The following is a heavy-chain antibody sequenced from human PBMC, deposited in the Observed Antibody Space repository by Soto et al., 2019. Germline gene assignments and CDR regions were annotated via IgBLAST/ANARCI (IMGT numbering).Heavy chain of an antibody. D-gene: IGHD2-2*01. CDR2: ISSNGGST. J-gene: IGHJ4*02. V-gene: IGHV3-64D*06. Sequence: AGGSLRLSCSASGFTFSSYAMHWVRQAPGKGLEYVSAISSNGGSTYYADSVKGRFTISRDNSKNTLYLQMSSLRAEDTAVYYCVKVGCSSTSCIPVDYWGQGTLVTVSS. CDR3: VKVGCSSTSCIPVDY. CDR1: GFTFSSYA.